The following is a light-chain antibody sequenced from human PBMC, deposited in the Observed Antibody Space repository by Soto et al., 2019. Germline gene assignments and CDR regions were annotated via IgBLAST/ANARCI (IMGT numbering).Light chain of an antibody. Sequence: QAVVTQPPSVSGAPGQRVSISCTGSSTNIGAGYGVHWYQQRPGTAPKLLIVGNTIRPSGVPDRFSASTSGNTASLTISGLQAEDEADYYCSSYTRSSTPDWVFGGGTKVTVL. J-gene: IGLJ3*02. CDR2: GNT. CDR1: STNIGAGYG. CDR3: SSYTRSSTPDWV. V-gene: IGLV1-40*01.